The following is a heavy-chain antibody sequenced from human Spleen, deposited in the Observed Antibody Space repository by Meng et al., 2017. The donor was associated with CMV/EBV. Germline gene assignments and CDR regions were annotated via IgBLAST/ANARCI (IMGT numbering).Heavy chain of an antibody. D-gene: IGHD1-1*01. CDR3: AREEMGTFDY. Sequence: CALSRDSVSSNSAAWNWIRQSPSRGLEWLGRTYYRSKWYNDYAVSVKSRININPDTSKNPFSLQLNSVTPEDTAVYYCAREEMGTFDYWGQGTLVTVSS. J-gene: IGHJ4*02. CDR2: TYYRSKWYN. V-gene: IGHV6-1*01. CDR1: RDSVSSNSAA.